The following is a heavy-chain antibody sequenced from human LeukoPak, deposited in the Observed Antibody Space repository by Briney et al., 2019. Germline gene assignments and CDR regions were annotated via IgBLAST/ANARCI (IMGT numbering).Heavy chain of an antibody. CDR1: GYTFTSYY. Sequence: ASVKVSCKASGYTFTSYYMHWVRQAPGRGLEWMGIINLSGGSTSYAQKFQGRVTMTRDTSTSTVYMELSSLRSEDTAVYYCALWLVRGGFDYWGQGTLVTVSS. CDR2: INLSGGST. CDR3: ALWLVRGGFDY. J-gene: IGHJ4*02. D-gene: IGHD6-19*01. V-gene: IGHV1-46*01.